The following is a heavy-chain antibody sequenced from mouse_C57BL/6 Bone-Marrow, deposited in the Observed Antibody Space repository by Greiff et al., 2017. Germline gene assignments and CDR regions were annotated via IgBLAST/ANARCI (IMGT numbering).Heavy chain of an antibody. Sequence: QVPLKESGPGISHPSSTLSLTCSSSGFSLRTFGMGVGWIRQPSGKGLEWLVHIWWDDAKYYNPALKSRLTISKDTSKNQVVLKIANVDTADTSTYYCAGEEGDINFYAMDCWGQGTSVTVSS. J-gene: IGHJ4*01. CDR3: AGEEGDINFYAMDC. D-gene: IGHD2-5*01. CDR1: GFSLRTFGMG. CDR2: IWWDDAK. V-gene: IGHV8-8*01.